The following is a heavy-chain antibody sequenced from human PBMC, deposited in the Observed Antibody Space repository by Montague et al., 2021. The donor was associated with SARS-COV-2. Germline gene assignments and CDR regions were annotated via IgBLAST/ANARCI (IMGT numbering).Heavy chain of an antibody. CDR3: ARDQHYDILTGYYSY. V-gene: IGHV3-21*01. J-gene: IGHJ4*02. CDR1: GFTFSSYS. Sequence: SLRLSCAASGFTFSSYSMNWVRQAPGKGLEWVSSISSSSSYIYYADSVKGRFTISRDNAKNSLYLQMNSLRAEDTAVYYCARDQHYDILTGYYSYWGQGTLVTVSS. CDR2: ISSSSSYI. D-gene: IGHD3-9*01.